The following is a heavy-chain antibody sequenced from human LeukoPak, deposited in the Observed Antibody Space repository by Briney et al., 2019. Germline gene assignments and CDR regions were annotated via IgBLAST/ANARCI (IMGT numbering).Heavy chain of an antibody. V-gene: IGHV1-2*02. D-gene: IGHD6-13*01. CDR3: ARDIAAAGSYYLYGMDV. Sequence: ASVKVSCKASGYTFTDHCMHWVRQAPGQGLEWMGWINPNSGGTNFVQKFQGRVTMTRDTSISTAYMELSSLRSDDTAVYYCARDIAAAGSYYLYGMDVWGQGTTVTVSS. CDR2: INPNSGGT. J-gene: IGHJ6*02. CDR1: GYTFTDHC.